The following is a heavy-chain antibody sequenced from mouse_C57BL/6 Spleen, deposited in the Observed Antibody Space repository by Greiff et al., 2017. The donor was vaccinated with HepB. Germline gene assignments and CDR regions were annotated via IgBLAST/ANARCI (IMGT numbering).Heavy chain of an antibody. J-gene: IGHJ1*03. CDR3: ARHRGTTVVATRDWYFDV. CDR2: IWSDGST. CDR1: GFSLTSYG. D-gene: IGHD1-1*01. V-gene: IGHV2-6-1*01. Sequence: VKLMESGPGLVAPSQSLSITCTVSGFSLTSYGVHWVRQPPGKGLEWLVVIWSDGSTTYNSALKSRLSISKEHSKSQVFLKMNSLQTDDTAMYYCARHRGTTVVATRDWYFDVWGTGTTVTVSS.